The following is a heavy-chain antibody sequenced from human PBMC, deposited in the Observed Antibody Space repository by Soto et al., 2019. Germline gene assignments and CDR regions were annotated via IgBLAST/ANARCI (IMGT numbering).Heavy chain of an antibody. Sequence: SETLSLTCAVSGGSISSSNWWSWVRQPPGKGLEWIGEIYHSGSTNYNPSLKSRVTISVDKSKNQFSLKLSSVTAADTAVYYCAREGSFGVVIGYTYYFDYWGQGTLVTVSS. CDR3: AREGSFGVVIGYTYYFDY. V-gene: IGHV4-4*02. J-gene: IGHJ4*02. CDR1: GGSISSSNW. D-gene: IGHD3-3*01. CDR2: IYHSGST.